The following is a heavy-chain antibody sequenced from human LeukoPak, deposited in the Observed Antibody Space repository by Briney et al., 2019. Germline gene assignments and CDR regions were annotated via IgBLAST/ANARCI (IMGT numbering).Heavy chain of an antibody. CDR1: GYSISSGYY. CDR2: IYHSGST. V-gene: IGHV4-38-2*02. CDR3: ATRRITMVRGVPIDY. Sequence: SETLSLTCTVSGYSISSGYYWGWIRQPPGKGLEGIGSIYHSGSTYYNPSLKSRVTISVDTSKNQFSLKLSSVTAADTAVYYCATRRITMVRGVPIDYWGQGTLVTVSS. J-gene: IGHJ4*02. D-gene: IGHD3-10*01.